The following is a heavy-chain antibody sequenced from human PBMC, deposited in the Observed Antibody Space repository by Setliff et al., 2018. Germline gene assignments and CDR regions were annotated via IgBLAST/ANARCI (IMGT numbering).Heavy chain of an antibody. D-gene: IGHD6-6*01. CDR1: GYTFSSYA. J-gene: IGHJ6*03. CDR2: INTNTGNP. CDR3: XRGEYTSLPSGVYYHMDV. V-gene: IGHV7-4-1*01. Sequence: WASVKVSCKASGYTFSSYAMNWVRQAPGQGLEWMGWINTNTGNPTYAQGFTGRFVFSLDXXVSTTYXXXXXXXXXXXXXXXCXRGEYTSLPSGVYYHMDVWGKGTTVTVS.